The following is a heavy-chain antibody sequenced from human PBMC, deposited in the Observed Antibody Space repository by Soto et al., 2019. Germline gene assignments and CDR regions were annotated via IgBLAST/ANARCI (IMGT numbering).Heavy chain of an antibody. J-gene: IGHJ6*02. CDR3: ARKPTSGYDYNYYYGMDV. V-gene: IGHV3-23*01. Sequence: EVQLLESGGGLVQPGGSLRLSCAASGFTFSSYAMSWVRQAPGKGLEWVSAISGSGGSTYYADSVKGRFTISRDNSKNTLYLQMNSLRAEDTAVYYCARKPTSGYDYNYYYGMDVWGQGTTVTVSS. CDR2: ISGSGGST. CDR1: GFTFSSYA. D-gene: IGHD5-12*01.